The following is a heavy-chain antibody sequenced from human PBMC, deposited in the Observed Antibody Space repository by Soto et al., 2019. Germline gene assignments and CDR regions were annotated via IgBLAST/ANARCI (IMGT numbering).Heavy chain of an antibody. Sequence: PGGSLRLSCGGSGFTFGNYAMSWVRQAPGKGLEWVSSITGIDGRTYYADSVKGRFTISRDNPKNTLYLQMNNLRAEDTAMFYCAKDRGPYCSGGICYPPSWFDPWGQGNQVTVSS. CDR3: AKDRGPYCSGGICYPPSWFDP. D-gene: IGHD2-15*01. V-gene: IGHV3-23*01. CDR1: GFTFGNYA. CDR2: ITGIDGRT. J-gene: IGHJ5*02.